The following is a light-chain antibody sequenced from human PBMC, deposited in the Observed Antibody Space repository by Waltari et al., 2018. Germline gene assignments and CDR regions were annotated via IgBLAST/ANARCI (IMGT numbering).Light chain of an antibody. V-gene: IGKV3-15*01. Sequence: TQSPSSLAASVGDRATLSCRASQSLGTNLAWYQQKPGQAPRLLIYGASSRATGVPARFSGSGSGTDFTLTISSLQSEDFVVYYCQQYNNWPLYTFGQGTKLEI. CDR2: GAS. CDR3: QQYNNWPLYT. J-gene: IGKJ2*01. CDR1: QSLGTN.